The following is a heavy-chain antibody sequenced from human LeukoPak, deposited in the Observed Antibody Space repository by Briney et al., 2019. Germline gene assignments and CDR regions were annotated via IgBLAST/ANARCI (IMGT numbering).Heavy chain of an antibody. CDR1: GGSISSYY. CDR2: IYYSGNT. D-gene: IGHD5-18*01. Sequence: SETLSLTCTVSGGSISSYYWSWIRQPPGEGLEWIGYIYYSGNTNYNPSLKSRVTISVDTSKNQFSLKLSSVTAADTAVYYCARGSSGYSYGWGQGTLVTVSS. V-gene: IGHV4-59*01. J-gene: IGHJ4*02. CDR3: ARGSSGYSYG.